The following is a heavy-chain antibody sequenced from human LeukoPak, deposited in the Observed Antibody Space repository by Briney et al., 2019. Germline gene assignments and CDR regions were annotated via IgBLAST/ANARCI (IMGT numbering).Heavy chain of an antibody. CDR2: IKQDGSEK. CDR1: GFTFSTYW. V-gene: IGHV3-7*01. Sequence: GGSLRLSCAASGFTFSTYWMSWVRQAPGKGLGWVANIKQDGSEKYYLDSVKGRFTISRDNAKNSLYLQMNSLRAEDTAVYFCTREAAAGIDYWGQGTLVTVSS. J-gene: IGHJ4*02. CDR3: TREAAAGIDY. D-gene: IGHD6-13*01.